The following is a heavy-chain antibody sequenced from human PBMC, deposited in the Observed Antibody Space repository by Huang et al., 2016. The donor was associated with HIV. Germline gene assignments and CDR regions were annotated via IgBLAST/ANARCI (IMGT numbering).Heavy chain of an antibody. J-gene: IGHJ3*01. CDR3: ARNDYYDGLP. CDR2: MNPNSGGA. CDR1: GYSFSNYD. D-gene: IGHD3-22*01. Sequence: QVQLVQSGAEVRRPGASVKISCKASGYSFSNYDLNWVRQTSGQGLEGMGGMNPNSGGAGDAQKFQGRVTMTRNTSISTAYLELKSLTAEDTAVYYCARNDYYDGLPWGQGTMVTVSS. V-gene: IGHV1-8*01.